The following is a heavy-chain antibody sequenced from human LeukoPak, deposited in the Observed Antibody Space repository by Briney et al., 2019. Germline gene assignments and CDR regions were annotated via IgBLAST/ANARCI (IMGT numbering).Heavy chain of an antibody. J-gene: IGHJ4*02. CDR1: GDIFSSYA. V-gene: IGHV1-69*05. CDR2: IIPISTTT. Sequence: ASVKVSCKASGDIFSSYAINWMRQAPGQGLEWMGGIIPISTTTTYAQKFQDRVTITTDRLTNTAYMELSRLTYDDTAVYYCAREGNRLGYNMGVFYFASWGQGTLVTVSS. D-gene: IGHD5-24*01. CDR3: AREGNRLGYNMGVFYFAS.